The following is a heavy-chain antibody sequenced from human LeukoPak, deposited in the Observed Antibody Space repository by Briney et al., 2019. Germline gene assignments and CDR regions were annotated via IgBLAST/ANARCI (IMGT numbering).Heavy chain of an antibody. V-gene: IGHV1-69*01. CDR2: IIPIFGTA. CDR1: GGTFSSYA. CDR3: ARDRDAYNFEDAFDI. Sequence: SVKVSCKASGGTFSSYAISWVRQAPGQGLEWMGGIIPIFGTANYAQKFQGRVTITADESTSTAYRELSSLRSEDTAVYYCARDRDAYNFEDAFDIWGQGTMVTVSS. D-gene: IGHD5-24*01. J-gene: IGHJ3*02.